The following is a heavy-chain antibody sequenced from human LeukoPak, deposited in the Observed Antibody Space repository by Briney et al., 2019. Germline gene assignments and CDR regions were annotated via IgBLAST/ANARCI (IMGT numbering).Heavy chain of an antibody. CDR1: GFTFSSYE. CDR3: ARSRGSSSWYGHFQH. Sequence: GGSLRLSCAASGFTFSSYEMNWVRQAPGKGLEWVSYISSSGSTIYYADSVKGGFTISRDNAKNSLYLQMNSLRAEDTAVYYCARSRGSSSWYGHFQHWGQGTLVTVSS. CDR2: ISSSGSTI. D-gene: IGHD6-13*01. V-gene: IGHV3-48*03. J-gene: IGHJ1*01.